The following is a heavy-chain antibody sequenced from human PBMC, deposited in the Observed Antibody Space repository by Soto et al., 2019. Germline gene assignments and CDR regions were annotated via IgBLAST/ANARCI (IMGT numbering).Heavy chain of an antibody. J-gene: IGHJ5*01. V-gene: IGHV5-51*01. CDR2: INPGDSDT. D-gene: IGHD3-22*01. CDR1: GYSFTSLW. Sequence: PVESLTISCEASGYSFTSLWIVWVLQMPGKGLEWMGIINPGDSDTRYSPSFEGQVALSADKSINTAYLQWNSLKAADTAMYYCMRPDSHGWYDSWGQGTLVTVSS. CDR3: MRPDSHGWYDS.